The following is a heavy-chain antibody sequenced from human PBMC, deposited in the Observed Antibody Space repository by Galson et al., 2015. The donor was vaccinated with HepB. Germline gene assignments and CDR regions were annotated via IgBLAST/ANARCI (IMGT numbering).Heavy chain of an antibody. CDR2: IYYSGST. J-gene: IGHJ4*02. D-gene: IGHD3-16*01. CDR3: ATEINAAAGTLDY. V-gene: IGHV4-39*07. Sequence: ETLSLTCTVSGGSISSSSYYWGWIRQPPGKGLEWIGSIYYSGSTYYNPSLKSRVTISIDTSKNQFSLKLSSVTAADTAVYYCATEINAAAGTLDYWGQGTLITVSS. CDR1: GGSISSSSYY.